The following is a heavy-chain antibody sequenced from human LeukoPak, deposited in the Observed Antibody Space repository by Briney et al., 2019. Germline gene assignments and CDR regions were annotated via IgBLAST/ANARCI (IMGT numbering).Heavy chain of an antibody. D-gene: IGHD5-12*01. CDR2: ISGSGGST. CDR3: AKAQASIVANPYYFDY. V-gene: IGHV3-23*01. J-gene: IGHJ4*02. Sequence: GGSLRLSCAASGFTFSSYAMSWVRQAPGKGLEWVSAISGSGGSTYYADSVKGRFTISRDNSKNTLYLQMNSLRAEDTAVYYCAKAQASIVANPYYFDYWGQGTLVTVSS. CDR1: GFTFSSYA.